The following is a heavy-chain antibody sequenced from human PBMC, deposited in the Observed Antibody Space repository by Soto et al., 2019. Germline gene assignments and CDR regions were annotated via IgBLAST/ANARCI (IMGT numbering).Heavy chain of an antibody. Sequence: QVQLVESGGGVVQPGRSLRLSCAASGFTFSSYGMRWVRQAPGKGLEWVAVISYDGSNKYYADSVKGRFTISRDNSKNTLYLQMNSLGAEDTAVYYCATIHPLVEGMGQWLVSVGYWGQGTLVTVSS. CDR3: ATIHPLVEGMGQWLVSVGY. V-gene: IGHV3-30*03. J-gene: IGHJ4*02. CDR2: ISYDGSNK. D-gene: IGHD6-19*01. CDR1: GFTFSSYG.